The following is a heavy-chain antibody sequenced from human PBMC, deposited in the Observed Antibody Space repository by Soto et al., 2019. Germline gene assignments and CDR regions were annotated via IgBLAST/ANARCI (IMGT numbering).Heavy chain of an antibody. CDR2: IWYDGSNK. V-gene: IGHV3-33*01. J-gene: IGHJ4*02. CDR3: ARDYLVVLHRVIDY. D-gene: IGHD2-2*01. Sequence: QVQLVESGGGVVQPGRSLRLSCAASGFTFSSYAMHWVRQAPGKGLEWVAVIWYDGSNKYYADSVKGRFTISRDNSKNTLYLQMNSLRAEDTAVYYCARDYLVVLHRVIDYWGQGTLVTVSS. CDR1: GFTFSSYA.